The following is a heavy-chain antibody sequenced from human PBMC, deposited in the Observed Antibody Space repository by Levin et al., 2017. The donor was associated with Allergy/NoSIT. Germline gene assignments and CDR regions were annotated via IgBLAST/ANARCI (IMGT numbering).Heavy chain of an antibody. CDR2: IYPVDSDT. J-gene: IGHJ4*02. V-gene: IGHV5-51*01. Sequence: PGESLKISCKASGYTFSIYWIAWVRQMPGKGLERMGVIYPVDSDTRYSPSFQGQVAISIDQSTSTAHLHFTTLRASDTAIYYCARQARDGDYFDFWGQGTLVTVSS. CDR3: ARQARDGDYFDF. CDR1: GYTFSIYW. D-gene: IGHD2-8*01.